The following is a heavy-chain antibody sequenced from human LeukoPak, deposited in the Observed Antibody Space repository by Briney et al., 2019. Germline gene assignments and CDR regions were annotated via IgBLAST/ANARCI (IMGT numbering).Heavy chain of an antibody. J-gene: IGHJ4*02. CDR2: ISAYNGIT. Sequence: ASVKVSCKASGYTLTNYGVTWVRQAPGQGPEWMGRISAYNGITNYAQKFQGRVTMTTDTSTSTAYMEVRSLKSDDTAVYYCAREHYDTSGYYYYFDDWGRGTLVTVSS. V-gene: IGHV1-18*01. D-gene: IGHD3-22*01. CDR3: AREHYDTSGYYYYFDD. CDR1: GYTLTNYG.